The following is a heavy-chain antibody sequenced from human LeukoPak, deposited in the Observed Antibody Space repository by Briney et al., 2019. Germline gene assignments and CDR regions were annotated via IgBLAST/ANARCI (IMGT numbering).Heavy chain of an antibody. CDR3: AREVGEIEMATISPSFDY. CDR1: GGSISSSSYY. J-gene: IGHJ4*02. Sequence: SETLSLTCTVSGGSISSSSYYWSWIRQPPGKGLEWIGEINHSGSTNYNPSLKSRVTISVDTSKNQFSLKLSSVTAADTAVYYCAREVGEIEMATISPSFDYWGQGTLVTVSS. V-gene: IGHV4-39*07. D-gene: IGHD5-24*01. CDR2: INHSGST.